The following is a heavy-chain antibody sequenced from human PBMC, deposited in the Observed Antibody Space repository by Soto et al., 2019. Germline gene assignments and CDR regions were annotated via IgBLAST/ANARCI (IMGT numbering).Heavy chain of an antibody. CDR3: GREDKHLKLRGWFGL. CDR2: IHYRGTT. D-gene: IGHD1-1*01. J-gene: IGHJ5*02. V-gene: IGHV4-30-4*01. CDR1: GGSISSDKYY. Sequence: QEQLQESGPGLVKPSQTLSLTCTVSGGSISSDKYYWIWIRQSPGKVLEWIGNIHYRGTTYSTPTLKTRLSNSVDTSTKQLSLKLTSVTAADTAGYFCGREDKHLKLRGWFGLWGQGTLVTASS.